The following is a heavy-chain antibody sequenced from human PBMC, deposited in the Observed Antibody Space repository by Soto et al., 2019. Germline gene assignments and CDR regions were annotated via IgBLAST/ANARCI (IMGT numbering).Heavy chain of an antibody. J-gene: IGHJ4*02. CDR1: GGSISSGDYY. CDR3: ASQYYYDSSGYYWSHFDY. D-gene: IGHD3-22*01. CDR2: IYYSGST. Sequence: SETLSLTCTVSGGSISSGDYYWSWIRQPPGKGLEWIGYIYYSGSTYYNPSLKSRVTISVDTSKNQFSLKLSSVTAADTAVYYCASQYYYDSSGYYWSHFDYWGQGTLVTVSS. V-gene: IGHV4-30-4*01.